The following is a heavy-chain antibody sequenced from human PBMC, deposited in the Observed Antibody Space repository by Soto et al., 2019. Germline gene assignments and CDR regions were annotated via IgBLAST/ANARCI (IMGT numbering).Heavy chain of an antibody. V-gene: IGHV1-3*01. CDR3: AKSKGGWPLDF. D-gene: IGHD2-15*01. Sequence: QVQLVQSGAEVKKPGASVKLSCKASGYTFSSSAMHWVRQATGQRLEWMGWINVGNEKTEYSWRLQGRVTITKDTSASTADMQLSGLTSEDTAVYYCAKSKGGWPLDFWGPGTLVTVSS. J-gene: IGHJ4*02. CDR2: INVGNEKT. CDR1: GYTFSSSA.